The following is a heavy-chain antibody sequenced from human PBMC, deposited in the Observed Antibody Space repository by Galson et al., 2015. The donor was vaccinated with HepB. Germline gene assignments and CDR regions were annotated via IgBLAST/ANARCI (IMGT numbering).Heavy chain of an antibody. V-gene: IGHV6-1*01. CDR2: TYYRSKWYN. CDR3: ARDGDSGSYGGLGY. CDR1: GDSVSSNSAA. D-gene: IGHD1-26*01. J-gene: IGHJ4*02. Sequence: CAISGDSVSSNSAAWNWIRQSPSRGLEWLGRTYYRSKWYNDYAVSVKSRITINPDTSKNQFSLQLNSVTPEDTAVYYCARDGDSGSYGGLGYWGQGTLVTVSS.